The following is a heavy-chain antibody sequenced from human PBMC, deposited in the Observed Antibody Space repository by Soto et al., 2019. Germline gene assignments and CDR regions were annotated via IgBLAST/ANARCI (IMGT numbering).Heavy chain of an antibody. CDR1: GGTFSSYA. J-gene: IGHJ2*01. CDR3: ASGDFWSGYSDYWYFDL. CDR2: IIPIFGTA. D-gene: IGHD3-3*01. V-gene: IGHV1-69*01. Sequence: QVQLVQSGAEVKKPGSSVKVSCKASGGTFSSYAISWVRQAPGQGLEWMGGIIPIFGTANYAQKFQGRVTITADESTSTAYMELSSLSSEDTAVYYCASGDFWSGYSDYWYFDLWGRGTLVTVSS.